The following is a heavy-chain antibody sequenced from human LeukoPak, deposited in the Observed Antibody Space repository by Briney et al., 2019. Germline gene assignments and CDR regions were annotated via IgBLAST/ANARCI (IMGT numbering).Heavy chain of an antibody. CDR2: IYYSGST. V-gene: IGHV4-59*08. J-gene: IGHJ6*03. CDR1: GGSISSYY. CDR3: ASLRTAMVRGYYYYMDV. Sequence: PSETLSLTCTVSGGSISSYYWSWIRQPPGKRLEWIGYIYYSGSTNYNPSLKSRVTISVDTSKNQFSLKLSSVTAADTAVYYCASLRTAMVRGYYYYMDVWGKGTTVTVSS. D-gene: IGHD5-18*01.